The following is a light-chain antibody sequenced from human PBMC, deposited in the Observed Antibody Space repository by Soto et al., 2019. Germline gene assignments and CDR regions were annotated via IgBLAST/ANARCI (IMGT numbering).Light chain of an antibody. Sequence: EIVMTKSPATLSVSQGERATLSCRASQSVSSDLAWYHQKPGQPPRLLIYGASTRATGIPARFSGSGSGTEFTLTINSLQSEDFAVYYCQQRSKWPTFGGGTKGDIK. CDR1: QSVSSD. J-gene: IGKJ4*01. CDR3: QQRSKWPT. CDR2: GAS. V-gene: IGKV3-15*01.